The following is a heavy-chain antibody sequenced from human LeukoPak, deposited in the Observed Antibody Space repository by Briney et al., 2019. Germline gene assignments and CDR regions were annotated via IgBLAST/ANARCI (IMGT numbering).Heavy chain of an antibody. CDR3: AQGTPTGYGTSWFDY. CDR2: ITGSGGNT. D-gene: IGHD6-13*01. J-gene: IGHJ4*02. CDR1: GGSISTYY. V-gene: IGHV3-23*01. Sequence: PSETLSLTCTVSGGSISTYYWSWVRQAPGKGLEWVSLITGSGGNTYSADSVKGRFTISRDNSKNTLYLQMSSLRAEDTAIYYCAQGTPTGYGTSWFDYWGQGTLVTVSS.